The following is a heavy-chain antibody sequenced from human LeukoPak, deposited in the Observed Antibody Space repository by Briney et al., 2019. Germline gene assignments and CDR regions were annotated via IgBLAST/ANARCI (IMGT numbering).Heavy chain of an antibody. V-gene: IGHV5-51*01. CDR3: ARASTTPYLFGI. Sequence: GESLKISCKGSGYSFTSYWIGWVRQMPGKGLEWMGIIYPGDSDTRYSPSFQGQVTISADKSISTTYMELSRLRSDDTAVYYCARASTTPYLFGIWGQGTMVTVSS. D-gene: IGHD2/OR15-2a*01. CDR2: IYPGDSDT. CDR1: GYSFTSYW. J-gene: IGHJ3*02.